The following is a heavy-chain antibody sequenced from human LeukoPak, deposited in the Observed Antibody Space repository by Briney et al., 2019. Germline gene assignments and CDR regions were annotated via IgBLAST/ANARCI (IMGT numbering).Heavy chain of an antibody. D-gene: IGHD3-22*01. CDR2: IYYSGST. J-gene: IGHJ3*02. Sequence: SETLTLTCTVSGGSISSSSYYWGWIRQPPGKGLELIGSIYYSGSTYYNPSLKSRVTISVDTSKNQFSLKLSSVTAADTAVYYCARVVRSGYQAFDIWGQGTMVTVSS. CDR3: ARVVRSGYQAFDI. V-gene: IGHV4-39*07. CDR1: GGSISSSSYY.